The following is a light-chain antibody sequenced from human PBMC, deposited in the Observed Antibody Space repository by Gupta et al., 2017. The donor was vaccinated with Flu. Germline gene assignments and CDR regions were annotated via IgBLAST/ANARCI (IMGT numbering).Light chain of an antibody. CDR3: EGWYDSLNGHYV. Sequence: VTISCSGSSSNIGRYGVDWYQQFPGTAPKLLIYDFSDRPSGGPYRFSGSKSGTSAALAISGLQAEEEADYYCEGWYDSLNGHYVFGTGTKVTVL. CDR2: DFS. J-gene: IGLJ1*01. V-gene: IGLV1-44*01. CDR1: SSNIGRYG.